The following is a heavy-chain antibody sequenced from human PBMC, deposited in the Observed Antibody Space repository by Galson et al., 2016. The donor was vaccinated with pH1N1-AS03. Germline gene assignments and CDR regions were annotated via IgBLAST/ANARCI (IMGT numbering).Heavy chain of an antibody. CDR3: ARDSTITGTTEDDALDI. V-gene: IGHV1-69*04. J-gene: IGHJ3*02. D-gene: IGHD1-14*01. CDR2: IIPSLDVP. Sequence: SVKVSCKASGGTFSSYVINRVRQAPGQGLEWMGRIIPSLDVPNYAQKFQGRVTITADKSTRTAYMELSSLRSEDTAVYYCARDSTITGTTEDDALDIWGQGTMVIVSS. CDR1: GGTFSSYV.